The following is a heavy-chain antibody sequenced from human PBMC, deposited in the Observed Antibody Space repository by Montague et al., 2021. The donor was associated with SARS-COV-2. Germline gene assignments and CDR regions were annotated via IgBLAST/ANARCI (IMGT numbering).Heavy chain of an antibody. V-gene: IGHV4-39*01. CDR1: GGSISSSSYY. D-gene: IGHD1-26*01. Sequence: SETLSLTCTVSGGSISSSSYYCGWIRQPPGKGLEWIGSIYYSGSTYYNPSLKSRVTISVDTSKNQFSLKLSSVTAADTAVYYCARQMTSWWELLYYFDYWGQGTLVTVSS. CDR3: ARQMTSWWELLYYFDY. CDR2: IYYSGST. J-gene: IGHJ4*02.